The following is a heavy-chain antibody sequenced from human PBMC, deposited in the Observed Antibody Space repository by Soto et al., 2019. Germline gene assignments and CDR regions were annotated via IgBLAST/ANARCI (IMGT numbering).Heavy chain of an antibody. D-gene: IGHD2-2*01. CDR1: GVSISSSSYY. Sequence: PSETLSLTCTVSGVSISSSSYYWGWIRQPPGKGLEWFGSIYYSGSTYYNPSLKSRVTISVDTSKNQFSLKLSSVTAADTAVYYCARLILGYCSSTSCYGSYYFDYWGQGTLVTVSS. J-gene: IGHJ4*02. V-gene: IGHV4-39*07. CDR3: ARLILGYCSSTSCYGSYYFDY. CDR2: IYYSGST.